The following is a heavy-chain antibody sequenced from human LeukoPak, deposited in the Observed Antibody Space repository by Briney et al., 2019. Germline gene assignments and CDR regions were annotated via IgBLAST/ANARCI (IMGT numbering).Heavy chain of an antibody. CDR3: ARDRRYYDTSGTVYYDAMDV. J-gene: IGHJ6*02. V-gene: IGHV4-59*01. CDR1: GGSISNYY. D-gene: IGHD3-22*01. CDR2: IYYSGST. Sequence: PSETLSLTCTVSGGSISNYYWSWIRQPPGKGLEWIGYIYYSGSTNYNPSLKSRVTISVDTSKNQFSLKLSSVTAADTAVYYCARDRRYYDTSGTVYYDAMDVWGQGTTVTVSS.